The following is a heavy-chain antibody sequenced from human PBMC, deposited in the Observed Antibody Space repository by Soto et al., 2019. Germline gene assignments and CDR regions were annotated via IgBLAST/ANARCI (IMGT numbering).Heavy chain of an antibody. CDR2: INHSGST. CDR1: GGSFSGYY. Sequence: SETLSLTCAVYGGSFSGYYWSWIRQPPGKGLEWIGEINHSGSTNYNPSLKSRVTISVDTSKNQFSLKLSSVTAADTAVYYCARAHYYDSSGYRNHYFDYWGQGTLVTVSS. D-gene: IGHD3-22*01. V-gene: IGHV4-34*01. J-gene: IGHJ4*02. CDR3: ARAHYYDSSGYRNHYFDY.